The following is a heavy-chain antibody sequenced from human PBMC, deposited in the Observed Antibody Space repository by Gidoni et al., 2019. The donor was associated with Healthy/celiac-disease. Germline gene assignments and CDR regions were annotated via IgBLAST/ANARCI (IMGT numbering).Heavy chain of an antibody. J-gene: IGHJ4*02. D-gene: IGHD6-13*01. CDR2: IYYSGST. CDR3: ARDEGYPGWRDY. CDR1: GGSISSSSYY. V-gene: IGHV4-39*07. Sequence: QLQLQESGPGLVKPSETLSLTCTVSGGSISSSSYYWGWIRQPPGKGLEWIGSIYYSGSTYYNPSLKSRVTRSVDTSKNQFSLKLSSVTAADTAVYYCARDEGYPGWRDYWGQGTLVTVSS.